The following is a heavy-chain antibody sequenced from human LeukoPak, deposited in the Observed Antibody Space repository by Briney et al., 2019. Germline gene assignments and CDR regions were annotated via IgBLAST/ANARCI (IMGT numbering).Heavy chain of an antibody. CDR1: GGSISSGSYY. CDR3: ARLGYCSSPSCYSRVNFDY. D-gene: IGHD2-2*01. Sequence: SETLSLTCTVSGGSISSGSYYWSWIRQPAGKRLEWIGRIYTSGSTNYNPSLKSRVTISLDTSKNQFSLKLSSVTAADTAVYYCARLGYCSSPSCYSRVNFDYWGQGTLVPVSS. CDR2: IYTSGST. J-gene: IGHJ4*02. V-gene: IGHV4-61*02.